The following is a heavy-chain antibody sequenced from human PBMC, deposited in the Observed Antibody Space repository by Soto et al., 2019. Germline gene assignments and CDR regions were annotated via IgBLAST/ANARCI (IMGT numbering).Heavy chain of an antibody. J-gene: IGHJ4*02. CDR2: INGGDGNT. CDR1: GYPFRSYA. V-gene: IGHV1-3*01. D-gene: IGHD6-19*01. CDR3: ARRFMAVARGHYFDY. Sequence: ASVKVSCKASGYPFRSYAMHWVRQAPGQRLEWMGWINGGDGNTKYSQKFQGRVPITRDTSANTAYMELSSLRSEDTVLYYCARRFMAVARGHYFDYWGQGTLVTVSS.